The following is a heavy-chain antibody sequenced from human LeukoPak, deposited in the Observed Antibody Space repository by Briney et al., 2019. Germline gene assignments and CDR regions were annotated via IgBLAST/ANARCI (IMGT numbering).Heavy chain of an antibody. D-gene: IGHD4-23*01. Sequence: ASVKVSCKASGYTFTSCYMHWVRQAPGQGLEWMGIINPSGGSTSYAQKFQGRVTMTRDTSTSTVYMELSSLRSEDTAVYYCARSDRSRWDPFDIWGQGTMVTVSS. V-gene: IGHV1-46*01. CDR1: GYTFTSCY. CDR3: ARSDRSRWDPFDI. J-gene: IGHJ3*02. CDR2: INPSGGST.